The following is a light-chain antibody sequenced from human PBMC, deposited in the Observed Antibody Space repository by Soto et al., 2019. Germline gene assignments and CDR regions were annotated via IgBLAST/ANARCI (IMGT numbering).Light chain of an antibody. CDR3: QHYNNWLGT. V-gene: IGKV3-15*01. CDR2: GAS. J-gene: IGKJ4*01. Sequence: EIVVTQSPALLSVSPGERVTLSCRASQSVISSIAWYQQKLGQAPRLLIYGASTRATGIPARFSGSGSGTEFFLTISSLQSEDLAMYYCQHYNNWLGTFGGGTKVEIK. CDR1: QSVISS.